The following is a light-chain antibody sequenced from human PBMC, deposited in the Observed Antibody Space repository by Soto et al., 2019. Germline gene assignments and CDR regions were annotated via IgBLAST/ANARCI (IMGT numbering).Light chain of an antibody. V-gene: IGKV1-39*01. CDR3: QQSYSKYS. CDR2: AAS. J-gene: IGKJ2*01. Sequence: DIQMTQSPPSLSAGVGDRVTITCRASQSVSMYLHWYQHKPGKAPRLLIYAASILQSGVPSRFSGSGSGTDFTFTISSLQPEDFATYFCQQSYSKYSFGQGTTLDIK. CDR1: QSVSMY.